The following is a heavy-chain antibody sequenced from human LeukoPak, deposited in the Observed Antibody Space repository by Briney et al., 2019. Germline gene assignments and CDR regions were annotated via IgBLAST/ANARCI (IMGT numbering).Heavy chain of an antibody. V-gene: IGHV4-38-2*02. CDR1: GYSLTSGYY. D-gene: IGHD3-9*01. CDR2: IYYSGST. J-gene: IGHJ4*02. CDR3: ARHSRYYDILTGYSHHGFFDY. Sequence: SETLSLTCTVSGYSLTSGYYWGWIRPPPGKGLDWIGSIYYSGSTYYNPSLKSRVTISVDTSKNQFSLKLSSVTAADTAVYYCARHSRYYDILTGYSHHGFFDYWGQGTLVTVSS.